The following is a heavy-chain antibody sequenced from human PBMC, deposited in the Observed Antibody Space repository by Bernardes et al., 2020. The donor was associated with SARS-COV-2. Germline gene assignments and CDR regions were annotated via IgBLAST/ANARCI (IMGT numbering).Heavy chain of an antibody. CDR2: IHPNSGGT. CDR3: ARDQPVRGVTHYYYYGMDV. J-gene: IGHJ6*02. Sequence: ASVTAFCKASGYTITGYYMLWVRQDPGQGLEWIAWIHPNSGGTNDAQQFHARVTTTRDTSISTAYMELSRLRSDDTAVYYCARDQPVRGVTHYYYYGMDVWGQGTTVTVSS. V-gene: IGHV1-2*02. CDR1: GYTITGYY. D-gene: IGHD3-10*01.